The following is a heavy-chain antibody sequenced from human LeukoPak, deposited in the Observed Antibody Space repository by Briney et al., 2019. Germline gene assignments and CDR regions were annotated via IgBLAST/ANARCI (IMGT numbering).Heavy chain of an antibody. Sequence: GGSLRLSCAASGFTFSDAWMSWVRQAPGKGLEWVGRIKSKTDGGTTDYAAPVKGRFTISRDDSKNTLYLQMNSLKTEDTAVYYCTTDLCLAGYCTSIFWGQGTLVTVSS. J-gene: IGHJ4*02. D-gene: IGHD2-2*01. CDR2: IKSKTDGGTT. V-gene: IGHV3-15*01. CDR1: GFTFSDAW. CDR3: TTDLCLAGYCTSIF.